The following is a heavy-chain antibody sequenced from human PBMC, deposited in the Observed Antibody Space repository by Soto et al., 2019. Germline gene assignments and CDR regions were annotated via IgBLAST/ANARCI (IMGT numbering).Heavy chain of an antibody. CDR2: IDSSGSTI. J-gene: IGHJ4*02. D-gene: IGHD3-3*01. Sequence: EVPLVESGGDSVQPGGSVRLSCAASGFTFSDYSMNWVRQAPGEGLEWVSYIDSSGSTIKYADSVKGRFTISRDNAKNSVYLQMSSLRDEDAAVYYCARVGMEWSYTCDYWGQGTLVTVSS. CDR1: GFTFSDYS. V-gene: IGHV3-48*02. CDR3: ARVGMEWSYTCDY.